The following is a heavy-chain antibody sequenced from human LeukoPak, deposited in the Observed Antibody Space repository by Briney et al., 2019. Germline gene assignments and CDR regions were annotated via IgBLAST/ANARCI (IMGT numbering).Heavy chain of an antibody. CDR1: GXSISSSRDY. Sequence: PSETLSLTCTVSGXSISSSRDYWGWIRQPPGKGLDWIGSISYSGSTYYNSSLKSRLTVSVDTSNNQFSLSLTSVTAADTSVYYCARSIAAEGPTHNWFGPWGQGTLVTVSS. J-gene: IGHJ5*02. D-gene: IGHD6-13*01. CDR2: ISYSGST. CDR3: ARSIAAEGPTHNWFGP. V-gene: IGHV4-39*01.